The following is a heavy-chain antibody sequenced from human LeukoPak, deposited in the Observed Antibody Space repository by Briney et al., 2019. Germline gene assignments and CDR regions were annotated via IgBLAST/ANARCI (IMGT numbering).Heavy chain of an antibody. CDR3: ARDALFGYYDSSGDY. D-gene: IGHD3-22*01. Sequence: PSETLSLTCTVSGGSISSYYWSWLRQPAGKGLEWIGRIYTSGSTNYNPSLKSRVTISVDTSKNQFSLKLSSVTAADTAVYYCARDALFGYYDSSGDYWGQGTLVTVSS. V-gene: IGHV4-4*07. J-gene: IGHJ4*02. CDR1: GGSISSYY. CDR2: IYTSGST.